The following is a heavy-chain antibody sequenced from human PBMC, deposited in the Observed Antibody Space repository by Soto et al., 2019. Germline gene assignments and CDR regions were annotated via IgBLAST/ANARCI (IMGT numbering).Heavy chain of an antibody. D-gene: IGHD3-3*01. V-gene: IGHV4-39*01. Sequence: SETLSLTCTVSGGSISSSSYYWGWIRQPPGKGLEWIGSIYYSGSTYYNPSLKSRVTISVDTSKNQFSLKLSSVTAADTAVYYCARSVVFWSGYYYYYYGMDVWGQGTTVTVS. CDR1: GGSISSSSYY. J-gene: IGHJ6*02. CDR2: IYYSGST. CDR3: ARSVVFWSGYYYYYYGMDV.